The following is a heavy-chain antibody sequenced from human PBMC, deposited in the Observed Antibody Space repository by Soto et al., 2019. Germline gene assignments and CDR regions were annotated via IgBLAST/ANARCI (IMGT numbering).Heavy chain of an antibody. Sequence: QVQLVESGGGVVQPGRSLRLSCAASGFTFSSYGMHWVRQAPGKGLEWVAVISYDGSNKYYADSVKGRFTISRDNSKNTLYLQMNSLRAEDTAVYYCAKESLESSWYRGGFDYWGQGTLVTVSS. V-gene: IGHV3-30*18. D-gene: IGHD6-13*01. CDR2: ISYDGSNK. J-gene: IGHJ4*02. CDR3: AKESLESSWYRGGFDY. CDR1: GFTFSSYG.